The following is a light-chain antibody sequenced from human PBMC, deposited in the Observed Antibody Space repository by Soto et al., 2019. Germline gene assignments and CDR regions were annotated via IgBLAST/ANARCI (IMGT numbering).Light chain of an antibody. J-gene: IGLJ2*01. CDR2: EVT. CDR1: SSDIGGHNY. CDR3: SSYTTTSTVV. V-gene: IGLV2-14*01. Sequence: QSALTQPASVSGSPGQSIPVSCTGTSSDIGGHNYVSWSQQHPGKVPKLIIYEVTNRPSGVSNRFSGSKSGNTASLTVSGLQAEDEADNYCSSYTTTSTVVFGGGTKLTVL.